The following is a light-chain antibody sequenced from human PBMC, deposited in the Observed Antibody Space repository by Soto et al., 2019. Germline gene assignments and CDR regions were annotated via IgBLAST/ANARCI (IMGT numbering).Light chain of an antibody. V-gene: IGKV1D-12*01. CDR3: QQAYSFPIT. J-gene: IGKJ5*01. CDR2: AAS. CDR1: QDIAAY. Sequence: DIQVTQSPSSVSASVGDRVTITCRASQDIAAYLAWYQHKPGRAPELLIHAASSLQSGVPSRFSDSGSATDFTLTINSLQPKDFATYYYQQAYSFPITFGQTTRLDI.